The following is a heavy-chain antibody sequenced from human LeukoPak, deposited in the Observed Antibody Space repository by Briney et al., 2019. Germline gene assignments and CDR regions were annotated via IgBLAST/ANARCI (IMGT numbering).Heavy chain of an antibody. J-gene: IGHJ6*02. CDR1: GYSISSGYY. V-gene: IGHV4-38-2*02. Sequence: PSETLSLTCTVSGYSISSGYYWGWIRQPPGKGLEWIGSIYHSGSTYYNPSLKSRVTISVDTSKNQFSLKLSSVTAADTAVYYCARDGSGSSWPYYYYGMDVWGQGTTVTVSS. CDR3: ARDGSGSSWPYYYYGMDV. CDR2: IYHSGST. D-gene: IGHD6-13*01.